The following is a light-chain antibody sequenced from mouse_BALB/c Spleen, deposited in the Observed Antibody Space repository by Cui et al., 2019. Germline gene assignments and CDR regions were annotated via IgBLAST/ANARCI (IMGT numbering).Light chain of an antibody. CDR2: STS. CDR3: QQRSSYPLT. V-gene: IGKV4-57*01. CDR1: SSVSY. Sequence: QIVFTQSPAIMSASQGEKVTITCSASSSVSYMHWFQQKPGTSPKLWIYSTSNLASGVPARFSGSGSGTSYSLTISRMEAEDAATYYCQQRSSYPLTFGAGTKLELK. J-gene: IGKJ5*01.